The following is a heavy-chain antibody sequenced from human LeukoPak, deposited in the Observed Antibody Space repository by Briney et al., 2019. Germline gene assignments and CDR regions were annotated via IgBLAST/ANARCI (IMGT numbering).Heavy chain of an antibody. D-gene: IGHD2/OR15-2a*01. J-gene: IGHJ4*02. CDR1: GFTFSDTW. CDR2: IRSDGSDT. Sequence: VGSLRLSCAASGFTFSDTWMHWVRQAPGKGLVWVSRIRSDGSDTRYAESVKGRFTISRDNAKNTLYLQMNSLRAEGTAVYYCARDWFHAIDYWGQGTLVTVSS. V-gene: IGHV3-74*01. CDR3: ARDWFHAIDY.